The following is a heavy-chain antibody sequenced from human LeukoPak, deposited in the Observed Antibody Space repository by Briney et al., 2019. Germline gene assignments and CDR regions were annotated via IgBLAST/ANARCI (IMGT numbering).Heavy chain of an antibody. D-gene: IGHD4-11*01. CDR1: GFTFSSYA. CDR2: ISGSGTTT. Sequence: PGGSLRLSCAASGFTFSSYAMSWVRQAPGKGLEWVSGISGSGTTTYYADSVKGRFTISRDNSKNTQHLQMNSLRAEDTAVYYCAKIIYSNYGYFDYWGQGILVTVSS. J-gene: IGHJ4*02. V-gene: IGHV3-23*01. CDR3: AKIIYSNYGYFDY.